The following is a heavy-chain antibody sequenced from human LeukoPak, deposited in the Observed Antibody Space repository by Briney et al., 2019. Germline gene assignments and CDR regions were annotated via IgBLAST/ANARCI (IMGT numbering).Heavy chain of an antibody. J-gene: IGHJ4*02. Sequence: ASVKVSCKASGYTFTGYYMHWVRQAPGQGLEWMGWINPNSGDTNYAQKFQGRVTMTRDTSIRTAYMELSRLRYDDTAVYYCAALAVSGSYLAFSVWGQGTLVTVSS. CDR2: INPNSGDT. V-gene: IGHV1-2*02. CDR3: AALAVSGSYLAFSV. D-gene: IGHD1-26*01. CDR1: GYTFTGYY.